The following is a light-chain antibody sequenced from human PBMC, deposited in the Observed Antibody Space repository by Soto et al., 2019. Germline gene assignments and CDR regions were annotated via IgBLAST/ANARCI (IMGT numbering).Light chain of an antibody. CDR1: SSDVGGYNY. J-gene: IGLJ2*01. V-gene: IGLV2-14*01. CDR2: DVS. Sequence: QSVLTQPASVSGSPGQSITISCTGTSSDVGGYNYVSWYQQHPGKAPKLMIYDVSNRPSGISNRFSGSKSGNTASLTISGLQAEDEADYYCSSYGSSSTPAVFGGGTQLTVL. CDR3: SSYGSSSTPAV.